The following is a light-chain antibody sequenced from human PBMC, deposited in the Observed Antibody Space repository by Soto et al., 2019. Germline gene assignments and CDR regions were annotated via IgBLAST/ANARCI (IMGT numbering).Light chain of an antibody. J-gene: IGLJ2*01. Sequence: QSALTQPASVSGSAGQSITISCSGTMRDVGAYNLVSWYQQHPGTAPKLIIYEVRNRPSGISSRFSGSRSGNTASLTISGLQPEDEADYYCTSYATGNTFPFGGGTQLTVL. V-gene: IGLV2-14*01. CDR3: TSYATGNTFP. CDR2: EVR. CDR1: MRDVGAYNL.